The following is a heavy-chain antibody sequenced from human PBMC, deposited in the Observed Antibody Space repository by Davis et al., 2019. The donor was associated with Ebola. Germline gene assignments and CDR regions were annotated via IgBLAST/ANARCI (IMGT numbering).Heavy chain of an antibody. D-gene: IGHD6-19*01. V-gene: IGHV3-13*01. CDR1: GFTVSSNY. CDR2: IGVVGDT. J-gene: IGHJ5*02. Sequence: GESLKISCAASGFTVSSNYMSWVRQATGEGLEWVSTIGVVGDTYYPGSVKGRFTISRENVKNSLYLQMNSLRAGDTAVYYCVRGRIAVPGTGNWFDPWGQGTLVTVSS. CDR3: VRGRIAVPGTGNWFDP.